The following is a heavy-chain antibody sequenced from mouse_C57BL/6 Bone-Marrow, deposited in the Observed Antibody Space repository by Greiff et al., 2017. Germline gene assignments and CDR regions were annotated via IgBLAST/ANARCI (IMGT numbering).Heavy chain of an antibody. CDR3: ARKGNYLYYFDY. D-gene: IGHD2-1*01. V-gene: IGHV1-72*01. CDR2: IDPNSGGT. Sequence: QVQLQQPGAELVKPGASVKLSCKASGYTFTSYWMHWVKPRPGRGLEWIGRIDPNSGGTKYNAKLKSKATRTVDKPSSTSYMQLSSLTSEYSAVYYGARKGNYLYYFDYWGQGTTLTVSS. J-gene: IGHJ2*01. CDR1: GYTFTSYW.